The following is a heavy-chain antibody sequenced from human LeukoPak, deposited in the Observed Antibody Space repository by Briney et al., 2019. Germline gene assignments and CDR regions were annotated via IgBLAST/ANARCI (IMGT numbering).Heavy chain of an antibody. CDR2: IIPIFGTA. CDR3: ARQSYCSSTSCYAGDY. Sequence: SVKVSCKASGGTFSSYAISWVRRAPGQGLEWMGGIIPIFGTANYAQKFQGRVTITADESTSTAYMELSSLRSEDTAVYYCARQSYCSSTSCYAGDYWGQGTLVTVSS. CDR1: GGTFSSYA. J-gene: IGHJ4*02. V-gene: IGHV1-69*13. D-gene: IGHD2-2*01.